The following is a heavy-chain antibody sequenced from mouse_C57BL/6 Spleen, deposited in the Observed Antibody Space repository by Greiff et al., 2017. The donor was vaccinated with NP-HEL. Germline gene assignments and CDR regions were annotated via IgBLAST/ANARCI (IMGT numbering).Heavy chain of an antibody. CDR3: ARRYYGSSYEDWYFDV. Sequence: QVQLQQPGAELVRPGSSVKLSCKASGYTFTSYWMHWVKQRPIQGLEWIGNIDPSDSETHYNQKFKDKATLTVDKSSSTAYMQLSSLTSEDSAVYYCARRYYGSSYEDWYFDVWGTGTTVTVSS. D-gene: IGHD1-1*01. J-gene: IGHJ1*03. CDR1: GYTFTSYW. V-gene: IGHV1-52*01. CDR2: IDPSDSET.